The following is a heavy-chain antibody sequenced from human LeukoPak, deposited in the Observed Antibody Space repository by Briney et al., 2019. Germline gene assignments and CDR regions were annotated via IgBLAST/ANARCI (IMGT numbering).Heavy chain of an antibody. D-gene: IGHD6-19*01. Sequence: PGGSLRLSCAASGFTFSSYSMNWVRQAPGKGLEWVSSISSSSSYIYYADSVKGRFTISRDNAKNSLYLQMNSLRAEDTAAYYCAREESEYSSGWYYWFDPWGQGTLVTVSS. CDR2: ISSSSSYI. CDR3: AREESEYSSGWYYWFDP. V-gene: IGHV3-21*01. J-gene: IGHJ5*02. CDR1: GFTFSSYS.